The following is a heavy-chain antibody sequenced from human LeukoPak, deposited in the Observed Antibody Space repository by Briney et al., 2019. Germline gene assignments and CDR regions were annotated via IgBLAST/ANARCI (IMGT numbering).Heavy chain of an antibody. CDR1: GFTFSSYS. J-gene: IGHJ4*02. V-gene: IGHV3-21*01. Sequence: PGGSLRLSCAASGFTFSSYSMNWVRQAPGKGLEWVSSIISSSSYIYYADSVKGRFTISRDNAKNSLYLQMNSLRAEDTAVYYCARDLGRDYYDSSGYTALDYWGQGTLVTVSS. D-gene: IGHD3-22*01. CDR2: IISSSSYI. CDR3: ARDLGRDYYDSSGYTALDY.